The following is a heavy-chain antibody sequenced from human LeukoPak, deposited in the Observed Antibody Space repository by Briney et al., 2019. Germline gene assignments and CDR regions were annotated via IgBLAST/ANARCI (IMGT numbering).Heavy chain of an antibody. CDR2: IYYGGST. Sequence: SETLSLTCTVSGGSISSSSYYWGWIRQTPGKGLEWIGNIYYGGSTYYNPSLKRRVTISVDTPKNQFSLKLTSVTAADTAVYYCARPYSRSDWYFDLWGRGTLVTVSS. V-gene: IGHV4-39*01. CDR1: GGSISSSSYY. D-gene: IGHD6-6*01. CDR3: ARPYSRSDWYFDL. J-gene: IGHJ2*01.